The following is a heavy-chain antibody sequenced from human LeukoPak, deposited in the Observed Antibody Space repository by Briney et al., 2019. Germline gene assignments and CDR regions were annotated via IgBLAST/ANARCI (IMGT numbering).Heavy chain of an antibody. V-gene: IGHV4-59*01. CDR2: IHYSGST. CDR3: ARGYFDNSGYSASFHY. D-gene: IGHD3-22*01. J-gene: IGHJ4*02. Sequence: SETLSLTCTVSGGSISTYYWSWIRQPPGKGLEGIGYIHYSGSTNYNPSLKSRVTISVDTSKNQFALKLSSVTAADTAVYYCARGYFDNSGYSASFHYWGQGTLVPVSS. CDR1: GGSISTYY.